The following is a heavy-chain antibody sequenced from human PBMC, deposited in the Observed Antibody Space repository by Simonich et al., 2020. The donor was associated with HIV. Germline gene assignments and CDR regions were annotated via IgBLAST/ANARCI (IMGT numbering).Heavy chain of an antibody. CDR1: GYSFTDYY. D-gene: IGHD4-17*01. V-gene: IGHV1-2*02. Sequence: QVQLVQSGAELKKPGASVKVSCKASGYSFTDYYINWVRQAPGQGIEWMGWIKPKSGGTNYEQKFQGRVIMTRDTSISTAYMEVNSRRSDDTAVYYCARLDYTDYADWYFHYWGQGTLVSVSS. J-gene: IGHJ1*01. CDR2: IKPKSGGT. CDR3: ARLDYTDYADWYFHY.